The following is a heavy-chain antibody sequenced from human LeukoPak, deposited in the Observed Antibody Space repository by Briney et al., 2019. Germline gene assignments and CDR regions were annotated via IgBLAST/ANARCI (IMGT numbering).Heavy chain of an antibody. J-gene: IGHJ4*02. CDR1: GFTFRSYW. Sequence: PGGSLRLSCAASGFTFRSYWMSWVRQAPGKGLERVANINQDGSQRYYVDSVKGRFTVSRDNAKNSLYLQMNSPRVEDTAIYYCARDGPGFDYWGQGTLVIVSS. CDR2: INQDGSQR. CDR3: ARDGPGFDY. D-gene: IGHD2-2*01. V-gene: IGHV3-7*01.